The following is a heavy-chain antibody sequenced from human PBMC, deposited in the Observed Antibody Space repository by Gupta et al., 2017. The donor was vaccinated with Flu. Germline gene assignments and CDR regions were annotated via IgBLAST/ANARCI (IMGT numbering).Heavy chain of an antibody. J-gene: IGHJ4*02. Sequence: EVQLVESGGGLVQPGGSLRLSCAASGFTFSSYEMNWVRQAPGKGLEWVSYISSSGSTIYYADSVKGRFTSSRDNAKNSLYLQMNSLRAEDTAVYYCATEIYDSSGYNHYWGQGTLVTVSS. CDR1: GFTFSSYE. D-gene: IGHD3-22*01. V-gene: IGHV3-48*03. CDR2: ISSSGSTI. CDR3: ATEIYDSSGYNHY.